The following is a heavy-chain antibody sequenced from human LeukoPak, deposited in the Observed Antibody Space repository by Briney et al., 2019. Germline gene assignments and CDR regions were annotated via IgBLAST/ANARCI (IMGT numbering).Heavy chain of an antibody. D-gene: IGHD3-3*01. J-gene: IGHJ5*02. CDR3: ARRHLVLRFLEWLFRSWFDP. Sequence: SETLSLTCAVYGGSFSGYYWSWIRQPPGKGLEWIGEINHSGSTNYNPSLKSRVTISVDTSKNQFSLKLSSVTAADTAVYYCARRHLVLRFLEWLFRSWFDPWGQGTLVTVSS. V-gene: IGHV4-34*01. CDR1: GGSFSGYY. CDR2: INHSGST.